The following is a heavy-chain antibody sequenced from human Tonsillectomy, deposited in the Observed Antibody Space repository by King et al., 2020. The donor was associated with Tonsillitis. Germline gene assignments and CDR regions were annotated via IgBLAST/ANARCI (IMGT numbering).Heavy chain of an antibody. Sequence: VQLQQSGPGLVQPSQTLSLTCAISGDSVSSNSAAWNWIRQSPSRGLEWLGRTYYRSKWYNDYAVSVKSRITINPDTSKNHFSLQLNSVTPEDTAVYYCARDRGYSSSWLSNYYYGMDVWGQGTTVTVSS. CDR2: TYYRSKWYN. CDR1: GDSVSSNSAA. D-gene: IGHD6-13*01. J-gene: IGHJ6*02. CDR3: ARDRGYSSSWLSNYYYGMDV. V-gene: IGHV6-1*01.